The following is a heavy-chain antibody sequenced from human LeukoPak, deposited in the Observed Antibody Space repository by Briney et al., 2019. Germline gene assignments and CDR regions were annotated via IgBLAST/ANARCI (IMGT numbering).Heavy chain of an antibody. CDR1: GYSFISHW. D-gene: IGHD5-24*01. J-gene: IGHJ4*02. CDR3: ARHSLRDGYKDY. Sequence: GESLKISCKASGYSFISHWIGWVRQMPGKALEWMGTIYPADSDTTYSPSFQGQVTISADKSISTAYLQWSSLKASDTAMYYCARHSLRDGYKDYWGQGTLVTVSS. V-gene: IGHV5-51*01. CDR2: IYPADSDT.